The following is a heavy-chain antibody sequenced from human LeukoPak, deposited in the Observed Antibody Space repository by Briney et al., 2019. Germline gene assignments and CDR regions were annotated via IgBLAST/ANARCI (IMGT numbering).Heavy chain of an antibody. CDR3: ARDKGAAAGTNYFDY. CDR2: IYYSGST. CDR1: GGSISSYY. D-gene: IGHD6-13*01. J-gene: IGHJ4*02. V-gene: IGHV4-59*12. Sequence: SETLSLTCTVSGGSISSYYWSWIRQPPGKGLEWIGYIYYSGSTNYNPSLKSRVTISVDTSKNQFSLKPSSVTAADTAVYYCARDKGAAAGTNYFDYWGQGTLVTVSS.